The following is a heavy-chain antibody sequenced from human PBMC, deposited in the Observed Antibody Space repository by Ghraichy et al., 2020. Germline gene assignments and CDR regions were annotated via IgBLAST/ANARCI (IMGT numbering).Heavy chain of an antibody. J-gene: IGHJ6*03. Sequence: GESLNISCAASGFTFSSYAMSWVRQAPGKGLEWASAISGSNSNTYYADSVKGRFTISRDNSKNTLYLQMSSLRAEDTAVYYCVKGSVYSSGWENYNYYYYYYMDVWGKGTTVIVSS. V-gene: IGHV3-23*01. CDR3: VKGSVYSSGWENYNYYYYYYMDV. CDR1: GFTFSSYA. D-gene: IGHD6-19*01. CDR2: ISGSNSNT.